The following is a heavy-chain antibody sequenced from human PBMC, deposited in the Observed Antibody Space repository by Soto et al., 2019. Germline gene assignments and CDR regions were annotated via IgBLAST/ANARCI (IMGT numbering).Heavy chain of an antibody. CDR2: ISGSGGST. V-gene: IGHV3-23*01. CDR1: GFTFSSYA. D-gene: IGHD6-19*01. CDR3: AKDALAVVSS. J-gene: IGHJ5*02. Sequence: PGGALRLSCAASGFTFSSYAMSWVRQAPGKGLEWVSAISGSGGSTYYADSVKGRVTISRDNSKNTLYLQMNSLSAEDTAVYYCAKDALAVVSSWGQGTLVTVSS.